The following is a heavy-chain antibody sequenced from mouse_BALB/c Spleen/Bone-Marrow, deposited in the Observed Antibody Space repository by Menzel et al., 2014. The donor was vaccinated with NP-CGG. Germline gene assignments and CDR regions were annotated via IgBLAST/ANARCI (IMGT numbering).Heavy chain of an antibody. Sequence: EVMLVESGAELVKPGASVKLSCTASGFNIKDTYMHWVKQRPEQGLEWIGRIDPANGNTKYDPKFQGKATITADTSSNTAYLQLSSLTSEDTAVYYCATYYRYDRRSAYWGQGTLVTVSA. J-gene: IGHJ3*01. D-gene: IGHD2-14*01. CDR2: IDPANGNT. V-gene: IGHV14-3*02. CDR3: ATYYRYDRRSAY. CDR1: GFNIKDTY.